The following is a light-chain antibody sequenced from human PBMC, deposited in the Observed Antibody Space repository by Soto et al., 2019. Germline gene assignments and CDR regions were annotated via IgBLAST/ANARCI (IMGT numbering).Light chain of an antibody. CDR2: PAS. J-gene: IGKJ1*01. V-gene: IGKV3-15*01. CDR1: QSVGTS. CDR3: QHYYNWPPT. Sequence: EIVMTQSPATLSVSPGERATLSCRASQSVGTSLGWYQQKPGQAPRLLIYPASARATGVPARFSGSGSGTEFTLTISSLQSEDFAVYYCQHYYNWPPTFGQGTKVEIK.